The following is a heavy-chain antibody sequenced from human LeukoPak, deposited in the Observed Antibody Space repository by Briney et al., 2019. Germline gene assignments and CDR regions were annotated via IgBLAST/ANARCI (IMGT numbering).Heavy chain of an antibody. Sequence: SETLSLTCTVSGDSVSNNNYFWSWIRQPPGKGLEWIGSTYYRGTTYYNPSVESRVTISADTSKNQLSLKLSSVTAADTAVYYCARHAPGDIVVQIPAPTRWFDPWGQGTLVTVSS. J-gene: IGHJ5*02. CDR3: ARHAPGDIVVQIPAPTRWFDP. V-gene: IGHV4-39*01. D-gene: IGHD2-15*01. CDR2: TYYRGTT. CDR1: GDSVSNNNYF.